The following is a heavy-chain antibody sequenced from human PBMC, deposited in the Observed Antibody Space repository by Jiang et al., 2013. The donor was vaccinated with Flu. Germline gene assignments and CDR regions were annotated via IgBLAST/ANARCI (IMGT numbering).Heavy chain of an antibody. D-gene: IGHD6-19*01. CDR3: ARDNMDIXAVAGTHEGPNYYYGMDV. J-gene: IGHJ6*02. V-gene: IGHV3-21*01. CDR2: ISSSSSYI. Sequence: VQLLESGGGLVKPGGSLRLSCAASGFTFSSYSMNWVRQAPGKGLEWVSSISSSSSYIYYADSVKGRFTISRDNAKNSLYLQMNSLRAEDTAVYYCARDNMDIXAVAGTHEGPNYYYGMDVWGQGTTVTVSS. CDR1: GFTFSSYS.